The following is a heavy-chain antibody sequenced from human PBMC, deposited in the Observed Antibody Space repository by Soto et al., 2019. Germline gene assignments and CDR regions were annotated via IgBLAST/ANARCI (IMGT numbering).Heavy chain of an antibody. CDR3: AREGNREYFDY. CDR1: GFTFSSYS. D-gene: IGHD1-1*01. J-gene: IGHJ4*02. V-gene: IGHV3-21*01. CDR2: ISSSSSYI. Sequence: PGGSLRLSCAASGFTFSSYSMNWVRQAPGKGLEWVSSISSSSSYIYYAGSVKGRFTISRDNAKNSLYLQMNSLRAEDTAVYYCAREGNREYFDYWGQGTLVTVSS.